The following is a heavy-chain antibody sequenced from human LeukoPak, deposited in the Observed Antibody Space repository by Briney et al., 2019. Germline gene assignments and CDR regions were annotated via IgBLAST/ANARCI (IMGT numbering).Heavy chain of an antibody. D-gene: IGHD6-19*01. CDR2: ISAYNGNR. J-gene: IGHJ4*02. V-gene: IGHV1-18*04. CDR3: GRDRGGQWLGVDY. CDR1: GFTVSSNY. Sequence: GGSLRLSCAASGFTVSSNYMSWVRQAPGQGLEWMGWISAYNGNRHYAQKLQDRVTMTTDTSTSTADMELRSLRSDDTAVYYCGRDRGGQWLGVDYWGQGTLVTVSS.